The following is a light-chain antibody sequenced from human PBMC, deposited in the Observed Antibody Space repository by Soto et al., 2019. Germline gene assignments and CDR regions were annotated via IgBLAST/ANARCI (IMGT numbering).Light chain of an antibody. CDR1: SSNIGSNY. J-gene: IGLJ1*01. Sequence: QSVLAQPPSASCTPGQRVTISCSGSSSNIGSNYVYWYQHLPGTAPKLLIYRNNQRPSGVPDRFSGSKSGTSASLAISGLRSEDETDYYCAAWDDSLSGYVFGTGTKVTV. CDR2: RNN. CDR3: AAWDDSLSGYV. V-gene: IGLV1-47*01.